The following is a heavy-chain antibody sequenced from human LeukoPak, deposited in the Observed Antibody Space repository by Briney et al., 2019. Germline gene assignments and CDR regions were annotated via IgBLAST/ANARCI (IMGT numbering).Heavy chain of an antibody. CDR2: ISGASTST. J-gene: IGHJ4*02. CDR3: ATYRRPFSDWGSYYFDY. CDR1: GFTFSSYA. Sequence: GGSLRLSCAASGFTFSSYAMSWVRQAPGKGLEWVSLISGASTSTYYADSVKGRFIISRDNSKNTLYLQLNSLRAEDTALYYCATYRRPFSDWGSYYFDYWGQGTLVTVSS. D-gene: IGHD3-16*01. V-gene: IGHV3-23*01.